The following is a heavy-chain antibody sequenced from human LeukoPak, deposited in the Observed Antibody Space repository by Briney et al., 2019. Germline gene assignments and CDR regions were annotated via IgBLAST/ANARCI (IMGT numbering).Heavy chain of an antibody. V-gene: IGHV4-59*01. D-gene: IGHD2-15*01. Sequence: SETLSLTCTVSGGSISSYYWSWIRQPPGKGLEWIGYIYYSGSTNYNPSLKSRVTISVDTSKNQFSLKLSSVTAADTAVYYCARGRRYCSGGRCYSDAFDIWGQGTMVTVSS. J-gene: IGHJ3*02. CDR2: IYYSGST. CDR1: GGSISSYY. CDR3: ARGRRYCSGGRCYSDAFDI.